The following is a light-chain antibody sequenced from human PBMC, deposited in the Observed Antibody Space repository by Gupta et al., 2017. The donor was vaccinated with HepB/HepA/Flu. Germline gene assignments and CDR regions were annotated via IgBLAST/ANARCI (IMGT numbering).Light chain of an antibody. Sequence: DILVTQSRGSRAVSLCQSACINCKSTQSLLHTFNNKNYLVWYQQKPGQPPKLLFYWASNRESGVPERFSGSGSGTDFTLTISSLQAEDVAVYYCQQYYSAPLTFGGGTKVHIK. CDR1: QSLLHTFNNKNY. CDR2: WAS. J-gene: IGKJ4*01. CDR3: QQYYSAPLT. V-gene: IGKV4-1*01.